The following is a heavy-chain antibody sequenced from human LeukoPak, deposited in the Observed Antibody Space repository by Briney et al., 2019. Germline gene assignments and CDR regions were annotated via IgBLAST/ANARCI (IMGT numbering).Heavy chain of an antibody. J-gene: IGHJ4*02. CDR3: ARAGYSSSLYYFDY. D-gene: IGHD6-13*01. CDR2: IYYSGST. Sequence: KPSETLSLTCTVSGRSISSSSYYWGWIRQPPGKGLEWIGRIYYSGSTYYNPSLKSRVTISVDTSKNQFSLKLSSVTAADTAVYYCARAGYSSSLYYFDYWGQGTLVTVSS. CDR1: GRSISSSSYY. V-gene: IGHV4-39*01.